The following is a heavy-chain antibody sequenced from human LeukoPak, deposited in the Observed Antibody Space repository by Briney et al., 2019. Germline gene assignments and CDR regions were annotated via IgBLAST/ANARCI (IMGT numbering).Heavy chain of an antibody. J-gene: IGHJ3*02. D-gene: IGHD3-22*01. Sequence: GGSLRLSCAASGFTLSSYAMSWVRQAPGKGLEWVSAISGSGGSTYYADSVKGRFTISRDNSKNTLYLQMNSLRAEDTAVYYCAKDQGTYYYDSSGYVAFDIWGQGTMVTVSS. CDR2: ISGSGGST. CDR3: AKDQGTYYYDSSGYVAFDI. CDR1: GFTLSSYA. V-gene: IGHV3-23*01.